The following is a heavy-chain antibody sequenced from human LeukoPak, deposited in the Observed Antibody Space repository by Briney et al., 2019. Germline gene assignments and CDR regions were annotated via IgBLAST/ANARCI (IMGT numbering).Heavy chain of an antibody. V-gene: IGHV4-4*02. Sequence: SSETLSLTCGVSGGSITTTNWWTWCREPPGKGLEWIGEVHLDGRTNYNPSLESRLTISVDLSENHISLRLTSVTAADTAVYYCAREGGLYRPLDYSGQGTLVTVSS. CDR3: AREGGLYRPLDY. J-gene: IGHJ4*02. CDR2: VHLDGRT. CDR1: GGSITTTNW.